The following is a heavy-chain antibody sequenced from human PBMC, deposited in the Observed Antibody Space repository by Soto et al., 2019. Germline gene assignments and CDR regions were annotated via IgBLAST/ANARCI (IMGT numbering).Heavy chain of an antibody. V-gene: IGHV1-69*06. CDR1: GGTFSSYA. CDR2: IIPIFGTA. D-gene: IGHD2-15*01. Sequence: SVKVSCKASGGTFSSYAISWVRQAPGQGLEWMGGIIPIFGTANYAQKFQGRVTITADKSTSTAYMELSSLRSEDTAVYYCARGALSSVVVAATGWFDPWGQGTLVTVSS. J-gene: IGHJ5*02. CDR3: ARGALSSVVVAATGWFDP.